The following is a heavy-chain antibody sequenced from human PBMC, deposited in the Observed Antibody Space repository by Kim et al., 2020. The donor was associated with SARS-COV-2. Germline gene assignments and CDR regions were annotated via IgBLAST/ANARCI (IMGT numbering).Heavy chain of an antibody. CDR2: IYSGANT. CDR3: ARGQQLAD. J-gene: IGHJ4*02. D-gene: IGHD6-13*01. Sequence: GGSLRLSCAASGFSVNSNYMSWVRQAPGKGLEWVSLIYSGANTYYADSVEGRFTISRDNSKNTLYLQMNSLRAEDTAVYYCARGQQLADWGQGTLVTVSS. CDR1: GFSVNSNY. V-gene: IGHV3-66*01.